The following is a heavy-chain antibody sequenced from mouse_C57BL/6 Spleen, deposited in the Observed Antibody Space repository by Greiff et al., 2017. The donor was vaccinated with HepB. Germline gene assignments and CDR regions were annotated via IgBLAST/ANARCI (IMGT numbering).Heavy chain of an antibody. CDR3: ARSRYGYDDDY. CDR2: INPNNGGT. D-gene: IGHD2-2*01. Sequence: VQLQQSGPELVKPGASVKISCKASGYTFTDYYMNWVKQSHGKSLEWIGDINPNNGGTSYNQKFKGKATLTVDKSSSTAYMELRSLTSEDSAVYYCARSRYGYDDDYWGQGTTLTVSS. V-gene: IGHV1-26*01. J-gene: IGHJ2*01. CDR1: GYTFTDYY.